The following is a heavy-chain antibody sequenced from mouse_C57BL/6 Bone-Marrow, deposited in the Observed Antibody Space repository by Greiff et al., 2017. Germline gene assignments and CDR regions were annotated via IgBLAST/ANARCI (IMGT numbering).Heavy chain of an antibody. Sequence: QVQLQQPGAELVKPGASVKMSCKASGYTFTSYWITWVKQRPGQGLAWIGDIYPGSGSTNYNEKFKSKATLTVDTSSSTAYMRLSSLTSEDSAGYYSARAGGTDFDYWSQGTTLTVSS. CDR2: IYPGSGST. D-gene: IGHD4-1*01. J-gene: IGHJ2*01. CDR1: GYTFTSYW. V-gene: IGHV1-55*01. CDR3: ARAGGTDFDY.